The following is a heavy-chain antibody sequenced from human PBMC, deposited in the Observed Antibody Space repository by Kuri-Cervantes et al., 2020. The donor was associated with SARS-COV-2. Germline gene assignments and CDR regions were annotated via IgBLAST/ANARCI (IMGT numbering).Heavy chain of an antibody. Sequence: GESLKISCAASGFTVTSDYMTWVRQAPGKGLEWVSIIYSGGTTYHGDSVKGRFTMSRDTSKSTVYLQMDSLRADDTAVYYCARARLGDWYFDLWGRGTMVTVSS. CDR3: ARARLGDWYFDL. V-gene: IGHV3-66*01. CDR1: GFTVTSDY. J-gene: IGHJ2*01. D-gene: IGHD3-16*01. CDR2: IYSGGTT.